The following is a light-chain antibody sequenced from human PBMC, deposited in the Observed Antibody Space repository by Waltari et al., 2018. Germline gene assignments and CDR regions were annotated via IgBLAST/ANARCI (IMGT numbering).Light chain of an antibody. V-gene: IGLV7-46*01. J-gene: IGLJ2*01. CDR1: PGAVTSSPY. CDR2: DTS. Sequence: QAVVTQEPSLTVSSGGTVTLTCGSSPGAVTSSPYPYWFQQKPGQAPRTLIYDTSNKHSWTPARFSGSLLGGKAALTLSGAQPEDEAEYYCLLFYSGAEVFGGGTQLTVL. CDR3: LLFYSGAEV.